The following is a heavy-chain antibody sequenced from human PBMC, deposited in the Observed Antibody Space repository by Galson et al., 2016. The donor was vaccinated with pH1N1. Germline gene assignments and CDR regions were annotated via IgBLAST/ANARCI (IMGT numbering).Heavy chain of an antibody. CDR2: INPDSGGT. V-gene: IGHV1-2*02. CDR1: GYTFTGNY. D-gene: IGHD2-15*01. J-gene: IGHJ4*02. CDR3: AREGGYSPGLGPFDY. Sequence: SVKVSCKASGYTFTGNYVHWVRQAPGQGLEWMGWINPDSGGTNYAQRFQGRVTMTRDTSISTAYMELSRLTSDDTAVYYCAREGGYSPGLGPFDYWGQGTLVTVSS.